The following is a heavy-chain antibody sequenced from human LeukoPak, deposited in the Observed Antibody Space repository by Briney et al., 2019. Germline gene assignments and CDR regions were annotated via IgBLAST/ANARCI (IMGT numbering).Heavy chain of an antibody. D-gene: IGHD6-13*01. CDR3: ARGRIAAAGTDTNFDY. CDR2: IIPILGIA. Sequence: ASVKVSCKASGGTFSSYAISWVRQAPGQGLEWMGRIIPILGIANYAQKFQGRVTITADKSTSTAYMELSSLRSEDTAVYYCARGRIAAAGTDTNFDYWGQGTLVTVSS. V-gene: IGHV1-69*04. J-gene: IGHJ4*02. CDR1: GGTFSSYA.